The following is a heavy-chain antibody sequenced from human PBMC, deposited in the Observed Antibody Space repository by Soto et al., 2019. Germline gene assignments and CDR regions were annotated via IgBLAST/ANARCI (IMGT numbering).Heavy chain of an antibody. CDR2: ISYSENT. Sequence: SETLCLTCSVAGGSIGAYDGNWIRQPPGKGLEWIGYISYSENTNYNPSLKSRVTISLDTSKNQFSLKLTSVTAADTAVYYCARGDDWKSSCFDPWGQGTLVTVSS. D-gene: IGHD1-1*01. CDR1: GGSIGAYD. J-gene: IGHJ5*02. CDR3: ARGDDWKSSCFDP. V-gene: IGHV4-59*01.